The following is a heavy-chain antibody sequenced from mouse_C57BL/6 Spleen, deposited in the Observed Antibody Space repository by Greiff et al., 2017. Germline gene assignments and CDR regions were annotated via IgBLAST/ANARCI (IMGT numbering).Heavy chain of an antibody. J-gene: IGHJ1*03. CDR1: GFTFSSYA. Sequence: EVQGVESGGGLVKPGGSLKLSCAASGFTFSSYAMSWVRQTPEKRLEWVATISDGGSYTYYPDNVKGRFTISRDNAKNNLYLQMSHLKSKDTAMYYCARSLYDYGSYWYFDVWGTGTTVTVSS. D-gene: IGHD2-4*01. CDR3: ARSLYDYGSYWYFDV. CDR2: ISDGGSYT. V-gene: IGHV5-4*01.